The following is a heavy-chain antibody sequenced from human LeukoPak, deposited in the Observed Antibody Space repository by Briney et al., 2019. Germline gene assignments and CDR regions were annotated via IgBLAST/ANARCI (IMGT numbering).Heavy chain of an antibody. CDR1: GGSISNNY. Sequence: PSETLSLTCTVSGGSISNNYWSWIRQPPGKGLEWIGYIYYSGSTNYNPSLKSRVTISVDTSKNQFSLKLRSVTAADTAVYYCARLPRSDISVAGPIDYWGQGTLVTVSS. D-gene: IGHD6-19*01. V-gene: IGHV4-59*08. CDR2: IYYSGST. CDR3: ARLPRSDISVAGPIDY. J-gene: IGHJ4*02.